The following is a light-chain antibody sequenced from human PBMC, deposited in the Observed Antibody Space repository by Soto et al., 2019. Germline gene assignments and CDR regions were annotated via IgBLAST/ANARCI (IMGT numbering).Light chain of an antibody. J-gene: IGKJ5*01. CDR1: RGISTL. CDR3: QQLNSYPIT. CDR2: DAS. Sequence: DIQMTQSPSTLSASVGDRVTITCGAIRGISTLLALYQQKPGKAPKRLIYDASSLESGVPSRFSGSGSGTEFSLAITSLQPEDFATYYCQQLNSYPITFGQGTRLEIK. V-gene: IGKV1-5*01.